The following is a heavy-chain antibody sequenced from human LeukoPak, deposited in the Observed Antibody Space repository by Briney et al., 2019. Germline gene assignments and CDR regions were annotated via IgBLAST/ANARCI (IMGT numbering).Heavy chain of an antibody. J-gene: IGHJ5*02. D-gene: IGHD6-19*01. CDR1: GGTFSSYA. CDR2: IIPIFGTA. CDR3: ARKIGSGWYWFDP. Sequence: PGGSLRLSCAASGGTFSSYAISWVRQAPGQGLEWMGGIIPIFGTANYAQKFQGRVTITADESTSTAYMELSSLRSEDTAVYYCARKIGSGWYWFDPWGQGTLVTVSS. V-gene: IGHV1-69*01.